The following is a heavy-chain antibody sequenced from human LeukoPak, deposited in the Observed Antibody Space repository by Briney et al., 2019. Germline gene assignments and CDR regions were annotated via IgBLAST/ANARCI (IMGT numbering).Heavy chain of an antibody. V-gene: IGHV3-30*18. CDR1: GFTFSSYG. CDR3: AKSEPDALDAFDI. CDR2: ISYDGSNK. Sequence: GGSLRLSCAASGFTFSSYGMHWVRQAPGKGLEWVAVISYDGSNKYYADSVKGRFTISRDNSKNTLYLQMSSLRAEDTAVYYCAKSEPDALDAFDIWGQGTMVTVSS. J-gene: IGHJ3*02.